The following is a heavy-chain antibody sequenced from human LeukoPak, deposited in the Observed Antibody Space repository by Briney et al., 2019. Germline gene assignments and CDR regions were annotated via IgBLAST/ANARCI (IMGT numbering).Heavy chain of an antibody. CDR2: IHHSGTT. J-gene: IGHJ4*02. D-gene: IGHD3-10*01. CDR1: GGSIRSYF. Sequence: SETLSLTCTVSGGSIRSYFWSWVRQPPGKGLEWIGHIHHSGTTTYNPSLKSRVAMSIDTSNSQFSLKVNSVTAADTAVYYCARPHPLYGAGSFAFWGQGNLVIVSS. V-gene: IGHV4-59*08. CDR3: ARPHPLYGAGSFAF.